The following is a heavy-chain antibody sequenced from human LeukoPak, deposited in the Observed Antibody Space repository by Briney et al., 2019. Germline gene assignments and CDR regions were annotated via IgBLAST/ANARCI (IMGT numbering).Heavy chain of an antibody. V-gene: IGHV1-8*01. CDR1: GYTFTSYD. D-gene: IGHD6-19*01. CDR2: MNPNSGNT. J-gene: IGHJ4*02. Sequence: GASVKVSCKASGYTFTSYDINWVRQATGQGVEWMGWMNPNSGNTGYAQKFQGRVTMTRNTSISTAYMELSSLRSEDTAVYYCARGPNPFAGAGYFDYWGQGTLVTVSS. CDR3: ARGPNPFAGAGYFDY.